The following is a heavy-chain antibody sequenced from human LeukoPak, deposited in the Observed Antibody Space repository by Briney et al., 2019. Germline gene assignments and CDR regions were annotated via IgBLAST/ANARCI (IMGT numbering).Heavy chain of an antibody. D-gene: IGHD3-10*01. CDR2: IYSGGST. V-gene: IGHV3-53*01. Sequence: GGSLRLSCAATGFTVSRNFMSWVRQAPGKGLQWVSVIYSGGSTYYADSVKGRFTISRDNSKNTLYLQMNTLRAEDTAVYYCARVPMVRGFTWYYFDFWGQGTLVTVSS. CDR1: GFTVSRNF. CDR3: ARVPMVRGFTWYYFDF. J-gene: IGHJ4*02.